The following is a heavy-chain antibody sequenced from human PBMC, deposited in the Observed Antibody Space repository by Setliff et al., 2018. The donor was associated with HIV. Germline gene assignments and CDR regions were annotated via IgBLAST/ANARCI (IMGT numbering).Heavy chain of an antibody. D-gene: IGHD6-19*01. V-gene: IGHV4-4*08. J-gene: IGHJ4*02. Sequence: ASETLSLTCTVSGGSISGYYWSWIRQSPGKGLEWTGYIYTSGSTKYNPSLKSRVTISLDSSKNQFSLKLSSVTAADTAVYYCASGREAVAGALHFDYWGQGTLVTVSS. CDR3: ASGREAVAGALHFDY. CDR2: IYTSGST. CDR1: GGSISGYY.